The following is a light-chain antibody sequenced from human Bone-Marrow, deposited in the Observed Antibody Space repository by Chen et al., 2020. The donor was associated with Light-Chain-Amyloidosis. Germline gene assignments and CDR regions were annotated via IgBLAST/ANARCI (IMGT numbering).Light chain of an antibody. CDR1: NIGSTS. CDR2: DEI. Sequence: SYVLTQPSSVSVAPGQTATIASGGNNIGSTSVHWYQQTPGQAPLLVVYDEIDRPAGIPERLSGSNSGNTATLTISRVEAGDEADYYCQVWDRSSDRPVFGGGTKLTVL. V-gene: IGLV3-21*02. CDR3: QVWDRSSDRPV. J-gene: IGLJ3*02.